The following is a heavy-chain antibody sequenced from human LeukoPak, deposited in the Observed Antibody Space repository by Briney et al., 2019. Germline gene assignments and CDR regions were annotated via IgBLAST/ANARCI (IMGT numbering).Heavy chain of an antibody. CDR2: ISAYNGNT. CDR3: ARDNRIAAAGDWFDP. V-gene: IGHV1-18*01. J-gene: IGHJ5*02. CDR1: GYTFTSYG. D-gene: IGHD6-13*01. Sequence: ASVKVSCKASGYTFTSYGISWVRQAPGQGLEWMGWISAYNGNTNYAQKLQGRVTMTTDTSTSTAYMELRSLRSDDTAVYYCARDNRIAAAGDWFDPWGQGTLVTVSS.